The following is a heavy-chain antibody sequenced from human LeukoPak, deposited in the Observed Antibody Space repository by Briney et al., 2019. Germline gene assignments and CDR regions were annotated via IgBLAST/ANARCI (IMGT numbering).Heavy chain of an antibody. D-gene: IGHD3-10*01. CDR3: ARDGDRGADSWFDP. J-gene: IGHJ5*02. CDR2: ISSSGSTI. Sequence: GGSLRLSCAASGFTFSDYYMSWIRQAPGKGLEWVSYISSSGSTIYYADSVKGRFTISRDNAKNSLYLQMNSLRAEDTAVYYCARDGDRGADSWFDPWGQGTLVTVSS. CDR1: GFTFSDYY. V-gene: IGHV3-11*01.